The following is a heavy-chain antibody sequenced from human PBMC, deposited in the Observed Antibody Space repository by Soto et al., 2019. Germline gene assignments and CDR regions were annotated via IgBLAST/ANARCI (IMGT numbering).Heavy chain of an antibody. Sequence: QLQLQESGPGLVKPSETLSLTCTVSGGSISSSSYYWGWIRQPPGKGLEWIGSFYSSGSTSYNPSLMSRVTMSVDTAKNLFSLKLSSVTDAATVVCYWARLYGGNLLDYWGQGTLVTVSS. D-gene: IGHD4-17*01. V-gene: IGHV4-39*01. CDR1: GGSISSSSYY. CDR2: FYSSGST. J-gene: IGHJ4*02. CDR3: ARLYGGNLLDY.